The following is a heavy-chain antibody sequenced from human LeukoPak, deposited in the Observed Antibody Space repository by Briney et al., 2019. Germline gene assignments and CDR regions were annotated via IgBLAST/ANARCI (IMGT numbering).Heavy chain of an antibody. D-gene: IGHD6-19*01. CDR2: INPNSGGT. J-gene: IGHJ4*02. CDR3: ARSPSYPVAGIKGDDY. CDR1: GYTFTGYY. V-gene: IGHV1-2*02. Sequence: ASVKVSCKASGYTFTGYYMHWVRQAPGQGLEWMGWINPNSGGTNYARKFQGRVTMTRDTSISTAYMELSRLRSDDTAVYYCARSPSYPVAGIKGDDYWGQGTLVTVSS.